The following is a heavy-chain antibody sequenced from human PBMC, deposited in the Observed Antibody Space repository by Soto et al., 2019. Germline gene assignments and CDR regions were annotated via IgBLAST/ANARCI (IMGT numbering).Heavy chain of an antibody. CDR1: SGSFSGYY. D-gene: IGHD2-8*02. CDR3: ARDKITGLFDY. Sequence: SETLSLTCAVYSGSFSGYYWPWIRQPPGTGLEWIGEINHSGSTNYNPSLKSRVTISVDTSKNQFSLKLTSVTAADTAVYYCARDKITGLFDYWGQGTLVTVS. CDR2: INHSGST. J-gene: IGHJ4*02. V-gene: IGHV4-34*01.